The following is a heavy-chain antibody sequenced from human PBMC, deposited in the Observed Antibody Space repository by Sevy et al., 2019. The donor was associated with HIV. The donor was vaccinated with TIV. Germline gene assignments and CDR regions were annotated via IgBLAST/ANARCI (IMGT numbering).Heavy chain of an antibody. J-gene: IGHJ4*02. V-gene: IGHV1-69*06. CDR1: GVTFSSYA. CDR3: AREGVGIYYFDY. D-gene: IGHD2-15*01. Sequence: ASVKVSCKASGVTFSSYAVSWVRQAPGQGLEWMGGIIPIFGTANYAQKFQGRVTITADKSTSTAYMELSSLRSEDTAVYYCAREGVGIYYFDYWGQGTLVTVSS. CDR2: IIPIFGTA.